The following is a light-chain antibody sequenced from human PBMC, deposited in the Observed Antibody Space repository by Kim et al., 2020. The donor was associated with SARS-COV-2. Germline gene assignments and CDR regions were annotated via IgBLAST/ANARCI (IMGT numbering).Light chain of an antibody. CDR3: NSRESSANHWM. CDR2: GKN. V-gene: IGLV3-19*01. CDR1: SLRSYY. J-gene: IGLJ3*02. Sequence: ALGQTVRITCQGDSLRSYYASWYQQKPGQAPVLVFYGKNNRPSGITDRFSGSYSGNTASLTITAAQAEDEADYYCNSRESSANHWMFGGGTQLTVL.